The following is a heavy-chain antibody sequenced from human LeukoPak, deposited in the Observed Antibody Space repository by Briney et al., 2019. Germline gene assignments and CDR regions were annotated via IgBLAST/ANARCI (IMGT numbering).Heavy chain of an antibody. CDR3: ARGPRYEDFDY. J-gene: IGHJ4*02. CDR2: MNPNRGNT. D-gene: IGHD3-3*01. V-gene: IGHV1-8*03. CDR1: GYTFTSYD. Sequence: ASVKVSCKASGYTFTSYDINWVRQATGQGLKWMGWMNPNRGNTGYAQKFQGRVTITRNTSISTAYMELSSLRSEDTAVYYCARGPRYEDFDYWGQGTLVTVSS.